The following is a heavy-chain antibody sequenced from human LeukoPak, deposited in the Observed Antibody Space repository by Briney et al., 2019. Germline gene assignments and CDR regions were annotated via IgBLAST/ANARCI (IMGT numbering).Heavy chain of an antibody. D-gene: IGHD3-10*01. CDR1: GYTFTDYG. V-gene: IGHV1-18*01. CDR2: ISAFNGYT. J-gene: IGHJ6*03. Sequence: ASVKVSCEASGYTFTDYGITWLRQAPGQGLEWVGWISAFNGYTNYAQKLQGRATMTTDTSTRTAYMEPRSLRSDDTAVYYCARDFPPNYGSDYYYYYMDVWGEGTTLTVSS. CDR3: ARDFPPNYGSDYYYYYMDV.